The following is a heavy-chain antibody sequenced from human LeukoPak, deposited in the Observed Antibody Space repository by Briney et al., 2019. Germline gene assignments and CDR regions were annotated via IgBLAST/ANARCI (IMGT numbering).Heavy chain of an antibody. V-gene: IGHV3-64D*09. CDR1: GFPFSSYA. Sequence: GGSLRLSCSASGFPFSSYAMHWVRQAPGKGLEYVSAISSNGGSTYHADSVKGRFTISRDNSKNTLYLQMSSLRAEDTAVYYCVNGYYDSSGQFPGEYYYYYYGMDVWGQGPRSPSP. J-gene: IGHJ6*02. CDR3: VNGYYDSSGQFPGEYYYYYYGMDV. D-gene: IGHD3-22*01. CDR2: ISSNGGST.